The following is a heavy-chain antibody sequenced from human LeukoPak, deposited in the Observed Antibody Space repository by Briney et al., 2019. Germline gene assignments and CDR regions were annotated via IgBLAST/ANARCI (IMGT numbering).Heavy chain of an antibody. J-gene: IGHJ4*02. V-gene: IGHV3-23*01. Sequence: GALRLSCAASGFTFSSYAMSWVRQAPGKGLEWGSAISGGGGSTYYADSVKGRFTISRDNSKNTLYLQMNSLRAEDTAVYYCAKRSDYYDSSGYLEIDYWGQGTLVTVSS. D-gene: IGHD3-22*01. CDR3: AKRSDYYDSSGYLEIDY. CDR1: GFTFSSYA. CDR2: ISGGGGST.